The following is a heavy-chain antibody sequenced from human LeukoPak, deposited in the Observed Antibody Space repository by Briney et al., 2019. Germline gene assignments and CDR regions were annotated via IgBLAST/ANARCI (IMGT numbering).Heavy chain of an antibody. D-gene: IGHD3-10*01. CDR3: ARSNRRITMVRGVMTETSN. Sequence: GASVKVSCKASGYTFTGYYMHWVRQAPGQGLEWMGWINPNSGGTNYAQKFQGRVTMTRDTSISTAYMELSRLRSDDTAVYYCARSNRRITMVRGVMTETSNWGQGTLVTVSS. V-gene: IGHV1-2*02. CDR1: GYTFTGYY. J-gene: IGHJ4*02. CDR2: INPNSGGT.